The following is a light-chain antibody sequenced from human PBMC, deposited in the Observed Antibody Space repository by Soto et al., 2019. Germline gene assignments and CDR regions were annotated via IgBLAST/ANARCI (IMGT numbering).Light chain of an antibody. CDR1: SSDGGGYNY. CDR2: DVS. V-gene: IGLV2-14*01. CDR3: SSYTSSSTYVL. J-gene: IGLJ2*01. Sequence: QSVLTQPASVSGSPGQSITISCTGTSSDGGGYNYVSWYQQHPGKAPKLMIYDVSNRPSGVSNRFSGSKSGNTASLTISGLQAEDEADYYCSSYTSSSTYVLFGGGTKLTVL.